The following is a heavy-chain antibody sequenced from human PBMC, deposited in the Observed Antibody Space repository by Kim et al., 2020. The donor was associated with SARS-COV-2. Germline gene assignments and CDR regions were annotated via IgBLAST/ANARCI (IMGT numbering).Heavy chain of an antibody. V-gene: IGHV4-31*03. D-gene: IGHD1-26*01. CDR3: ASSAEVGATALDY. CDR2: IYYSGST. J-gene: IGHJ4*02. Sequence: SETLSLTCTVSGGSISSGGYYWSWIRQHPGKGLEWIGYIYYSGSTYYNPSLKSRVTISVDTSKNQFSLKLSFVTAADTAVYYCASSAEVGATALDYWGQGTLVTVSS. CDR1: GGSISSGGYY.